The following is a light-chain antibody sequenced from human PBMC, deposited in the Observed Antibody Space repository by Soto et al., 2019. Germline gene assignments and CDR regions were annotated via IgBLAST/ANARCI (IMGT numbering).Light chain of an antibody. CDR2: DAS. Sequence: EIVLTQSPATLSLSPGDRAALSCRASQFVGGNLAWYQQRPGQAPRLLIYDASTRATGIPARFSGSGSETDFTLTISSLEPEDFAVYYCQQRVSWPPLTFGGGTTVELK. CDR1: QFVGGN. CDR3: QQRVSWPPLT. J-gene: IGKJ4*01. V-gene: IGKV3-11*01.